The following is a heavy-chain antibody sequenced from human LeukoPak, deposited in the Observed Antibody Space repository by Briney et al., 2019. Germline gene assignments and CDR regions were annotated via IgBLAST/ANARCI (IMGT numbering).Heavy chain of an antibody. D-gene: IGHD3-9*01. CDR3: ARNAEKNYDILTGYFPRWYMDV. V-gene: IGHV5-51*01. CDR1: GYSFTSYW. J-gene: IGHJ6*03. Sequence: GESLKISCKGSGYSFTSYWIGWVRQMPGKGLEWMGIIYPGDSDTRYSPSFQGQVTISADKSISTAYLQWSSLKASDTAMYYCARNAEKNYDILTGYFPRWYMDVWGKGTTVTVSS. CDR2: IYPGDSDT.